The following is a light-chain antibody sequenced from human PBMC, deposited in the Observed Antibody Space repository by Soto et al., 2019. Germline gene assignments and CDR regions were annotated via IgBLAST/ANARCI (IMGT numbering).Light chain of an antibody. Sequence: IVLTHSPGTLSLSPGEIATLSCGASQSVTSTYLAWYQQKPGQAPRLLIYGASSRATGIPDRFSGSGSRTDFTLTITRLEPDDFAVYYCQQYGSSPWTFGQGTKVDIK. J-gene: IGKJ1*01. CDR2: GAS. CDR1: QSVTSTY. CDR3: QQYGSSPWT. V-gene: IGKV3-20*01.